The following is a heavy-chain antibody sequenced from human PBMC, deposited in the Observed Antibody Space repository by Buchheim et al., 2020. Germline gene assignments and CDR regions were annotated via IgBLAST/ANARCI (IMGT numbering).Heavy chain of an antibody. D-gene: IGHD2-2*01. CDR3: ARSTQSAGSRSAYYYGMDV. CDR1: GFTFSSYD. J-gene: IGHJ6*02. V-gene: IGHV3-13*01. CDR2: IGTAGDT. Sequence: EVQLVESGGGLVQPGGSLRLSCAASGFTFSSYDMHWVRQATGKGLEWVSAIGTAGDTYYPGSVKGRFTISRENAKNSLSLQMNSLRAVDTAVYYCARSTQSAGSRSAYYYGMDVWGQGTT.